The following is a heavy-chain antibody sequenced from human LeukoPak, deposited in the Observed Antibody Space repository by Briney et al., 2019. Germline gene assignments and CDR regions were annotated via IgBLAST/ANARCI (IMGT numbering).Heavy chain of an antibody. CDR2: IHYSGST. V-gene: IGHV4-59*01. Sequence: SETLSLTCTVSGDSISSYYWSWIRQPPGKGLEWIGYIHYSGSTKYNPSLKSRVTISVDTSKNQFSLKLSSVTAADTAVYYCARVAAAGTIWGQGTLVTVSS. J-gene: IGHJ4*02. D-gene: IGHD6-13*01. CDR3: ARVAAAGTI. CDR1: GDSISSYY.